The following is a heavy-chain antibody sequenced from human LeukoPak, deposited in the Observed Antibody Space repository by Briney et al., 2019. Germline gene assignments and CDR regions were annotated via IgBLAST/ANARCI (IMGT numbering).Heavy chain of an antibody. CDR2: INPNSGGT. CDR3: ARLFGDCSGGSCQKGVDY. D-gene: IGHD2-15*01. CDR1: GYTFTGYY. V-gene: IGHV1-2*02. J-gene: IGHJ4*02. Sequence: ASVTVSCKASGYTFTGYYMHWVRQAPGQGLEWMGWINPNSGGTNYAQKFQGRVTMTRDTSISTAYMELSRLRSDDTAVYYCARLFGDCSGGSCQKGVDYWGQGTLVTVSS.